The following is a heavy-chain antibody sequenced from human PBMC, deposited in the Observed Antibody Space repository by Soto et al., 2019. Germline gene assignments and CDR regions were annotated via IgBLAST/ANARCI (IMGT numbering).Heavy chain of an antibody. Sequence: QVQLVQSGAEVKKPGASVKVSCKASGYTFTSYGISWVRQAPGQGLEWMGWISAYNGNTNYAQKLQGRVTMTTDTSTSTAYMELRSRISDDTDVYYCARDRAPPHYSYGYDFYYYYYMDVWGKGTTVTVSS. CDR1: GYTFTSYG. D-gene: IGHD5-18*01. CDR3: ARDRAPPHYSYGYDFYYYYYMDV. CDR2: ISAYNGNT. J-gene: IGHJ6*03. V-gene: IGHV1-18*01.